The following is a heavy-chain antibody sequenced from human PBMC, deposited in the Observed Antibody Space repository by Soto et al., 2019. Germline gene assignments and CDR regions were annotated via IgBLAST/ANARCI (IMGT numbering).Heavy chain of an antibody. CDR2: IYWDDDK. CDR1: GFSLSTGVG. CDR3: AHKSYYGSGSLDY. J-gene: IGHJ4*02. D-gene: IGHD3-10*01. Sequence: QITLKESGPTLVKPTQTLTLTYTFSGFSLSTGVGVGWIRQPPGKALECLALIYWDDDKRYSSSLKSRLTITKDTSKNQVVLIMTNMDPVDTATYYCAHKSYYGSGSLDYWGQGILVTVSS. V-gene: IGHV2-5*02.